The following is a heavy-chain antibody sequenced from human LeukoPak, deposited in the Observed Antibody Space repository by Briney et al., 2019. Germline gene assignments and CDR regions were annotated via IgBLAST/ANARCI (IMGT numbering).Heavy chain of an antibody. Sequence: SETLSLTCSVSGGSISTSYWSWIRQPPGKGLEWIGYIYYTGSTNYNPSLKSRVTISVDTSKNQFSLKLSSLTAADTAVYYCARSAVAGTGTTFDYWGQGTLVTVSS. CDR1: GGSISTSY. D-gene: IGHD6-19*01. V-gene: IGHV4-59*01. CDR2: IYYTGST. J-gene: IGHJ4*02. CDR3: ARSAVAGTGTTFDY.